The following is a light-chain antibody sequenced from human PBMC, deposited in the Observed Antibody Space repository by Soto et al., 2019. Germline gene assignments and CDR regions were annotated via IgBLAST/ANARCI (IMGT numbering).Light chain of an antibody. J-gene: IGKJ2*03. V-gene: IGKV3-15*01. Sequence: EIVMTQSPATLSVSLGERATLSCRASQRVSINLAWYQQKPGQPPRLLIYGASTRATGIPASFSGSGSGTEFTLTINNLQAEDFATYYCQHLRTYPFSFGQGTKLDIK. CDR2: GAS. CDR3: QHLRTYPFS. CDR1: QRVSIN.